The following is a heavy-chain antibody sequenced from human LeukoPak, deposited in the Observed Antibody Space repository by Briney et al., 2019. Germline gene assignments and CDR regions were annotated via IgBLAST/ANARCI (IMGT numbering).Heavy chain of an antibody. D-gene: IGHD5-18*01. CDR1: GFTFSSYT. CDR3: ARDHSPNGMDV. J-gene: IGHJ6*02. V-gene: IGHV3-48*04. Sequence: GGSLRLSCAASGFTFSSYTMNWVRQAPGKGLEWVSYISSSSTTIYYADSVKGRLTISRDNAKNSLYLQMNSLRAEDTAVYYCARDHSPNGMDVWGQGTTVTVSS. CDR2: ISSSSTTI.